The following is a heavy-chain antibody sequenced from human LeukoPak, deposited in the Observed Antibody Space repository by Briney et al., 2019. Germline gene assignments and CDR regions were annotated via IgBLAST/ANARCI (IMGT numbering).Heavy chain of an antibody. V-gene: IGHV3-23*01. Sequence: PGGSLRLSCAASGFTFSSYVMTWVRQAPGKGLEWVSSISASGGTTYYADSVKGRFTISRDNSENTVYLQMNSLRADDTAVYYCARGGYNYFDNWGQGTLVTVSS. D-gene: IGHD5-12*01. CDR2: ISASGGTT. J-gene: IGHJ4*02. CDR3: ARGGYNYFDN. CDR1: GFTFSSYV.